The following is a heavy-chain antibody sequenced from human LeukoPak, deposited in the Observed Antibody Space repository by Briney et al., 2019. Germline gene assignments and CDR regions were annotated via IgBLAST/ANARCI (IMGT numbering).Heavy chain of an antibody. D-gene: IGHD2-8*01. CDR1: GGSISSGSYY. Sequence: SETLSLTCTVSGGSISSGSYYWSWIRQPAGKGLEWIGRIYTSGSTNYNPSLKSRVTISVDTSKNQFSLKLSSVTAADTAVYYCARSWAMVYASYYYYMDVWGKGTTVTVSS. CDR3: ARSWAMVYASYYYYMDV. CDR2: IYTSGST. V-gene: IGHV4-61*02. J-gene: IGHJ6*03.